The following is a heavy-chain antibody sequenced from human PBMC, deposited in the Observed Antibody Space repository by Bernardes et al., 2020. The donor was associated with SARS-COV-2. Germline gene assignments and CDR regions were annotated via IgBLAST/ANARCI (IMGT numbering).Heavy chain of an antibody. CDR3: ARDHCSSTSCYYYYYYGMDA. J-gene: IGHJ6*02. Sequence: GGSLRLSCAASGFTFSTYWMHWVRQAPGKGLVWVSRINSDGSSTTYADSVKGRFTISRDNAKNTLYLQMNSLRAEDTAVYYCARDHCSSTSCYYYYYYGMDAWGQGTTVTVS. CDR1: GFTFSTYW. D-gene: IGHD2-2*01. CDR2: INSDGSST. V-gene: IGHV3-74*01.